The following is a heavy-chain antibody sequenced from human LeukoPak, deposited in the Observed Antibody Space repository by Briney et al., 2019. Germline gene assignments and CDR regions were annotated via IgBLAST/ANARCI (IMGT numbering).Heavy chain of an antibody. J-gene: IGHJ4*02. Sequence: GGSLRLSCAASGFTFSSYAMSWVRQAPGKGLEWVSAISGSGGSTYYADSVKGRFTISRVNSKNTLYLQMNSLRAEDTAVYYCAKDSGYGDYVDYWGQGTLVTVSS. CDR1: GFTFSSYA. CDR2: ISGSGGST. D-gene: IGHD4-17*01. V-gene: IGHV3-23*01. CDR3: AKDSGYGDYVDY.